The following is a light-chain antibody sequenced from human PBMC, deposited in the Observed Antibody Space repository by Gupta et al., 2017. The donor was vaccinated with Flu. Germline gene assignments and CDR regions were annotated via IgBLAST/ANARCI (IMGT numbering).Light chain of an antibody. V-gene: IGLV4-69*01. CDR2: VNSDGSY. CDR3: QTWDISTYLV. Sequence: QLVLTQSPSAPASLGASVKLTCTLSCGYSSYVTAWHVQQPGKRPRYLMKVNSDGSYSKGDGIPDRFSGSSSGTERSLSISGLQSEDEADYYCQTWDISTYLVFGGGTKLTVL. J-gene: IGLJ2*01. CDR1: CGYSSYV.